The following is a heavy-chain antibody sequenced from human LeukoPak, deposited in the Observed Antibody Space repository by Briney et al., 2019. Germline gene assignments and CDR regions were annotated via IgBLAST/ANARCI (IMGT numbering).Heavy chain of an antibody. Sequence: ASVKVSCKASGYTFTSYDINWVRQATGQGLEWMGWMNPNSGNTGYAQKLQGRVTMTTDTSTSTAYMELRSLRSDDTAVYYCARGSGSYYGRYNDYWGQGTLVTVSS. D-gene: IGHD1-26*01. V-gene: IGHV1-8*01. CDR3: ARGSGSYYGRYNDY. CDR1: GYTFTSYD. J-gene: IGHJ4*02. CDR2: MNPNSGNT.